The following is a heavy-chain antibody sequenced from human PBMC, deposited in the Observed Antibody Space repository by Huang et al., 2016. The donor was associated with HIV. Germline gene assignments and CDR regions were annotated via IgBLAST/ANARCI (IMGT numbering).Heavy chain of an antibody. CDR1: GFTVSNYG. V-gene: IGHV3-30*18. D-gene: IGHD5-12*01. CDR3: AKDREDSAYQLDY. Sequence: QVQLVESGGGVVQPGRSLRLSCAASGFTVSNYGVHWVRQAPGNGLEWVAAVSYDGSYQYYSDSVKSRFTISRDDSQNTLYLQMSSLRAEDTAVYFCAKDREDSAYQLDYWGQGTRVTVSS. CDR2: VSYDGSYQ. J-gene: IGHJ4*02.